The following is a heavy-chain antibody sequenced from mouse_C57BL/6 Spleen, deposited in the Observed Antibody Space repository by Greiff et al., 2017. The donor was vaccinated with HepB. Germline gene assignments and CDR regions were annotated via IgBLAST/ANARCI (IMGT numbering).Heavy chain of an antibody. D-gene: IGHD2-4*01. V-gene: IGHV3-6*01. CDR2: ISYDGSN. CDR1: GYSITSGYY. J-gene: IGHJ2*01. CDR3: ASIYYDYPFDY. Sequence: EVQVVESGPGLVKPSQSLSLTCSVTGYSITSGYYWNWIRQFPGNKLEWMGYISYDGSNNYNPSLKNRISITRDTSKNQFFLKLNSVTTEDTATYYCASIYYDYPFDYWGQGTTLTVSS.